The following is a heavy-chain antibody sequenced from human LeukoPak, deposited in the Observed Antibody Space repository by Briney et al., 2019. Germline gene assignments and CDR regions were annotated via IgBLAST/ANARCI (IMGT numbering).Heavy chain of an antibody. Sequence: SETLSLTCAVYGGSFSGYYWSWIRQPPGKGLEWIGEINHSGSTNYNPSLKSRVTISVDTSKNQFSLKLSSVTAADTAVYYCARFEELSSGYYFDYWGQGTLVTVSP. V-gene: IGHV4-34*01. CDR1: GGSFSGYY. CDR3: ARFEELSSGYYFDY. CDR2: INHSGST. J-gene: IGHJ4*02. D-gene: IGHD3-22*01.